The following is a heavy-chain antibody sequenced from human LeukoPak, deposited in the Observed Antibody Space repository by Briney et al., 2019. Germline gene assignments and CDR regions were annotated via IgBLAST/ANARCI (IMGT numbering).Heavy chain of an antibody. CDR2: IYSGGDT. CDR1: GFTVSNYY. Sequence: GGSLRLSCAASGFTVSNYYMSWVRKAPGEGLEWVSVIYSGGDTYHADSVKGRFTLSRDNSKNTPYLQMNSLRAEDTAVYYCARDPDAWGQGTLVTVSS. J-gene: IGHJ5*02. V-gene: IGHV3-66*01. CDR3: ARDPDA.